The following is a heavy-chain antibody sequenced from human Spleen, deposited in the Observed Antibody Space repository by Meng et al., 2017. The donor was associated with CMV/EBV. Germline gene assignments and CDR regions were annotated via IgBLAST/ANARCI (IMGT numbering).Heavy chain of an antibody. D-gene: IGHD2-15*01. CDR1: VSLSTNGMG. CDR3: AHRDYCSGGTCTFDY. J-gene: IGHJ4*02. CDR2: IYWDDDK. V-gene: IGHV2-5*02. Sequence: VSLSTNGMGVGWIRQPPGKALELLALIYWDDDKRYSPSLKSRLTITKDTSKNQVVLTMTNMDPVDTATYYCAHRDYCSGGTCTFDYWGQGTLVTVSS.